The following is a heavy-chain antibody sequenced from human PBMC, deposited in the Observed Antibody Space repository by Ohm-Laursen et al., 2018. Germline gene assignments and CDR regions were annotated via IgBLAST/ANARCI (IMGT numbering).Heavy chain of an antibody. CDR1: GFTFSSYE. Sequence: SLRLSCAATGFTFSSYEMNWVRQAPGKGLEWVSYISSSGSTIYYADSVKGRFTISRDNAKNSLYLQMNSLRAEDTAVYYCARVSSGRLNYWGQGTLVTVSS. V-gene: IGHV3-48*03. J-gene: IGHJ4*02. CDR3: ARVSSGRLNY. CDR2: ISSSGSTI. D-gene: IGHD3-22*01.